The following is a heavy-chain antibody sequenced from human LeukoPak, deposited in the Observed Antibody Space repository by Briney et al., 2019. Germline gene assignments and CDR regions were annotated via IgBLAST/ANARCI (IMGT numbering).Heavy chain of an antibody. J-gene: IGHJ3*02. CDR1: GFSFSSYW. V-gene: IGHV3-7*01. CDR2: IKQDGSEK. CDR3: VRDLAGPPQEAFDI. Sequence: GGSLRLSCAASGFSFSSYWMSWVRQAPGKGLEWVANIKQDGSEKYYVDSVKGRFTISRDNAQNSLYLQMNSLRAEDTAVYYCVRDLAGPPQEAFDIWGQGTVVTLSS.